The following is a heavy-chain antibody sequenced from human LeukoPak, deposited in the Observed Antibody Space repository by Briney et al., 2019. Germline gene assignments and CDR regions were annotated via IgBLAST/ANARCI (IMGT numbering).Heavy chain of an antibody. J-gene: IGHJ4*02. CDR2: ISWNSGSI. Sequence: GGSLRLSCAASGFTFDDYAMHGVPQAPGKGLEWVSGISWNSGSIGYADSVKGRFTISRDNAKNSLYLQMNSLRAEDTALYYCAKVGNYYGSGSYYNPIDYWGQGTLVTVSS. D-gene: IGHD3-10*01. V-gene: IGHV3-9*01. CDR3: AKVGNYYGSGSYYNPIDY. CDR1: GFTFDDYA.